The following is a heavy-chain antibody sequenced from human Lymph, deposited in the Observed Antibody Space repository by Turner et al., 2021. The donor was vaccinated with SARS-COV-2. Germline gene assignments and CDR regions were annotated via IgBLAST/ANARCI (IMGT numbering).Heavy chain of an antibody. D-gene: IGHD6-13*01. CDR2: IYSGGTT. CDR1: GIIVSRNY. CDR3: ARDLGTYGMDV. J-gene: IGHJ6*02. Sequence: EVQLVVTGGGLIQPGGSLRLSCAAAGIIVSRNYMNWVRQAPGKGLEWVSVIYSGGTTYYADSVKGRFTISRDNSKNTLYLQMNSLRVEDTAVYYCARDLGTYGMDVWGQGTTVTVS. V-gene: IGHV3-53*02.